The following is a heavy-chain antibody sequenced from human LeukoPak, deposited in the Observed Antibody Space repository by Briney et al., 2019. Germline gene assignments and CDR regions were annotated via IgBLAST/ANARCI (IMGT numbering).Heavy chain of an antibody. V-gene: IGHV4-4*09. D-gene: IGHD1-26*01. CDR2: IHTSGGS. CDR3: ARLGSYHDF. Sequence: SETLSLTCIVSGASISNYYWSWIRQTPEKGLEWMGHIHTSGGSSYYPSLKSRLTMSIDTSRNQLSLRLTSVTAADTALYFCARLGSYHDFWGQGALVTVSS. CDR1: GASISNYY. J-gene: IGHJ4*02.